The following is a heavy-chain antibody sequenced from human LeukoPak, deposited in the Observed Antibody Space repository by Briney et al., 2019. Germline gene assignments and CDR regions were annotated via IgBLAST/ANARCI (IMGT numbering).Heavy chain of an antibody. V-gene: IGHV3-33*01. D-gene: IGHD4-11*01. Sequence: GGSLRLSCAASGFTFSSYGMHWVRQAPGKGLEWVAVIWYDGSNKYYADSVKGRFTISRDNSKNTLYLQMNSLRAEDTAVYYCVTTIESFDYWGQGTLVTVSS. CDR3: VTTIESFDY. J-gene: IGHJ4*02. CDR2: IWYDGSNK. CDR1: GFTFSSYG.